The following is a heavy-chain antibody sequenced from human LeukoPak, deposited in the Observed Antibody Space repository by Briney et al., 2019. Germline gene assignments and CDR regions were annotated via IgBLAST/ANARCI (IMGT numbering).Heavy chain of an antibody. D-gene: IGHD2-8*01. Sequence: SETLSLTCAVYGGSFSGYYWSWIRQPPGKGLEWIGEINHSGSTNYNPSLKSRVTISVDTSKNQFSLKLSSVTAADTAVYYCAGSYCTNGVCYLDYWGQGTLVTVSS. CDR3: AGSYCTNGVCYLDY. J-gene: IGHJ4*02. CDR1: GGSFSGYY. CDR2: INHSGST. V-gene: IGHV4-34*01.